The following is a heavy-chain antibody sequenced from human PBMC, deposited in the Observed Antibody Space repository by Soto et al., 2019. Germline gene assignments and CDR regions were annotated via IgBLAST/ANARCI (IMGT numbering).Heavy chain of an antibody. CDR2: IFSNDEK. CDR3: ARILGYCSGGSCSDY. CDR1: GFSLSNARMG. V-gene: IGHV2-26*01. J-gene: IGHJ4*02. D-gene: IGHD2-15*01. Sequence: SVPTMVNPTETLTLTCTVSGFSLSNARMGVSWIRQPPGKALEWLAHIFSNDEKSYSTSLKSRLTISKDTSKSQVVLTMTNMDPVDTATYYCARILGYCSGGSCSDYWGQGTLVTVSS.